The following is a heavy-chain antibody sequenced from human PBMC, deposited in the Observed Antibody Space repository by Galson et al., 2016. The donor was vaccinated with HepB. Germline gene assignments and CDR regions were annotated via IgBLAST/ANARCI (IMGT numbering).Heavy chain of an antibody. Sequence: CAISGDSVSSDSAAWNWIRQSPSRGLEWLGRTYYRSKWYGDYAVSVKSRITINPDTSKKQFSLHLNSVTPEDTAVYYCAQEVAGWHGLHDWGQGTMVTVSS. J-gene: IGHJ4*02. CDR3: AQEVAGWHGLHD. CDR2: TYYRSKWYG. D-gene: IGHD6-19*01. V-gene: IGHV6-1*01. CDR1: GDSVSSDSAA.